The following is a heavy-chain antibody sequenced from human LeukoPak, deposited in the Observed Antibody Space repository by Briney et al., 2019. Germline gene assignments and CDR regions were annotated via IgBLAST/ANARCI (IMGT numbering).Heavy chain of an antibody. CDR2: IYKDGSST. D-gene: IGHD6-19*01. Sequence: GGSLRLSCAASGFTLSVYWMHWVRQAPGKGLVWRSRIYKDGSSTTYADSVKGRSPISRDNAKNTLYLQMNSLRAEDTAIYYCVRGIEVAGTFSWFDPWGQGTLVTVSS. J-gene: IGHJ5*02. V-gene: IGHV3-74*01. CDR1: GFTLSVYW. CDR3: VRGIEVAGTFSWFDP.